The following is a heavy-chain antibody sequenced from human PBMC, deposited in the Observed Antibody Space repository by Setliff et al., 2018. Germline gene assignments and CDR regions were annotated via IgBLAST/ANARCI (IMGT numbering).Heavy chain of an antibody. CDR2: INPDGSEK. CDR1: GFTYNNDW. J-gene: IGHJ4*02. V-gene: IGHV3-7*01. Sequence: GSLRLSCGASGFTYNNDWVSWVRQAPGKGLEWLASINPDGSEKYYVDSVKGRFTISRDNAKNSLSLQMNSLRTEDTAVYYCFGAGTCSYWGQGTLVTAPQ. CDR3: FGAGTCSY. D-gene: IGHD3-10*01.